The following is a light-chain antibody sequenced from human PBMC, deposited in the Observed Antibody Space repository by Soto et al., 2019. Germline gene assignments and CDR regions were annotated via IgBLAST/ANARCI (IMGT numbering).Light chain of an antibody. CDR1: QSVTSSY. J-gene: IGKJ1*01. Sequence: EIVLTQSPGTLSLSPGERATLSCRASQSVTSSYLVWYQQKPGQAPRLLIYAASSRATGLPDRFSGSGSGTDFTLTISRLEPEDFAVYYCQQYGNSPWTFGQGTKLEIK. CDR2: AAS. V-gene: IGKV3-20*01. CDR3: QQYGNSPWT.